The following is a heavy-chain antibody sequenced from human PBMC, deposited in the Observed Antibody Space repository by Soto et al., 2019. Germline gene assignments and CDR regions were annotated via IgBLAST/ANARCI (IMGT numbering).Heavy chain of an antibody. CDR1: GFPFGSYG. V-gene: IGHV3-30*18. J-gene: IGHJ4*02. D-gene: IGHD3-22*01. Sequence: PGGSLRLSCAASGFPFGSYGMHWVRQAPGKGLEWVAIISYDGSTKHYVDSVKGRFTISRDNSKNTLFLQMSSLRFEDTAVYYCTKLACDGSGSTNPHFDSWGQGTPVTVSS. CDR3: TKLACDGSGSTNPHFDS. CDR2: ISYDGSTK.